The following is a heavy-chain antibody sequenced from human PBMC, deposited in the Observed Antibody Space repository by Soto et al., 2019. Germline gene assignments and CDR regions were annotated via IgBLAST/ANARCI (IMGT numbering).Heavy chain of an antibody. CDR2: ISYDGSNK. Sequence: QVQLVESGGGVVQPGRSLRLSCAASGFTFSSYGMHWVRQAPGKGLEWGAVISYDGSNKYYADSVKGRFTISRDNSKNTLYLQMNSLRAEDTAVYYCAKAPDDSSGLDAFDIWGQGTMVTVSS. J-gene: IGHJ3*02. D-gene: IGHD3-22*01. CDR3: AKAPDDSSGLDAFDI. V-gene: IGHV3-30*18. CDR1: GFTFSSYG.